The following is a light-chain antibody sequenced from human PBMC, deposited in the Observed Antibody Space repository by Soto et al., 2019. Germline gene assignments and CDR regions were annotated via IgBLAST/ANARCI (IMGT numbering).Light chain of an antibody. V-gene: IGKV3-15*01. CDR3: QQGHNWPLT. Sequence: EIVMTQSPATLSVSPGERATLSCRASQSISSELAWYQQRPGQPPRLLIYGASTRATGVPDRFTGSGSGSYFTLTISGLQSEDFSVYYCQQGHNWPLTFGQGTRLEI. J-gene: IGKJ2*01. CDR1: QSISSE. CDR2: GAS.